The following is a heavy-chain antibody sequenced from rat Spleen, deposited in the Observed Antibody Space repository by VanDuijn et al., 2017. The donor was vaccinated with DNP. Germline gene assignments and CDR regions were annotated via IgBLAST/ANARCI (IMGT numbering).Heavy chain of an antibody. V-gene: IGHV5-27*01. CDR1: FSSNA. Sequence: FSSNAMAWVRQGPTKGLEWVASIINTGGTTYYPDSVRGRFTISRDNAQSTLYLQMDSLRSEDTATYYCTTRGTTGTSDYWGQGVMVTVSS. D-gene: IGHD1-11*01. CDR2: IINTGGTT. J-gene: IGHJ2*01. CDR3: TTRGTTGTSDY.